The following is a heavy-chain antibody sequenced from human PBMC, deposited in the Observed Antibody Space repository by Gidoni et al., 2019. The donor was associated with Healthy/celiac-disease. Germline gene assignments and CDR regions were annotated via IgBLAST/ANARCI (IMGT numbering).Heavy chain of an antibody. J-gene: IGHJ4*02. V-gene: IGHV3-49*03. CDR2: IRSNAYGGTT. CDR1: GFTLDDYA. D-gene: IGHD2-21*01. CDR3: TRDETAYCGGDCYPPDY. Sequence: EVQLVESGGGLVQPGRSLRLSCTASGFTLDDYAMSWFRQAPGKGLEWVGFIRSNAYGGTTEYGASVKGRFTISRDDSKSIAYLQMNSLKTEDTAVYYCTRDETAYCGGDCYPPDYWGQGTLVTVSS.